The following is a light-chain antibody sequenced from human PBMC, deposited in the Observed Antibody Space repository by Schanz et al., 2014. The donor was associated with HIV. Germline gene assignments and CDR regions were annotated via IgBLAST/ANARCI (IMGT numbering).Light chain of an antibody. CDR1: QGIDSY. J-gene: IGKJ4*01. CDR2: DAS. V-gene: IGKV3-20*01. CDR3: QQYGSSPGLT. Sequence: EIVLTQSPATLSLSPGERVTLSCRASQGIDSYLAWYQQKPGQAPRLLIYDASNRATGIPARFSGSGSGTDFTLTISRLEPEDFAVYYCQQYGSSPGLTFGGGTKVEIK.